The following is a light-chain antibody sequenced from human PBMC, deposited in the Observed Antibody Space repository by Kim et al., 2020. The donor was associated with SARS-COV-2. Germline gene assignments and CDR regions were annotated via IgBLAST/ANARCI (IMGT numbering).Light chain of an antibody. J-gene: IGKJ2*01. CDR2: WAS. V-gene: IGKV4-1*01. Sequence: SATISCKSSQSVLYNSNNNNYLAWYQQKGGQPPKLLIYWASTRESGVPDRFSGSGSGTDFTLTISSLQAEDVAVYYCQQFYSSPHAFGQGTKLEIK. CDR1: QSVLYNSNNNNY. CDR3: QQFYSSPHA.